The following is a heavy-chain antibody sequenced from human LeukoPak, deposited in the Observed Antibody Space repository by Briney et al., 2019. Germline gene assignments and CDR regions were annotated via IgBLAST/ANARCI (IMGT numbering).Heavy chain of an antibody. D-gene: IGHD6-13*01. CDR3: ARVERGAAAGTTHYFFDY. J-gene: IGHJ4*02. V-gene: IGHV1-2*04. CDR2: INPNSGGT. Sequence: GASVKVSCKASGYTFSTYAMHWVRQAPGQRLEWMGWINPNSGGTNYAQKFQGWVTMTRDTSISTAYMELSRLRSDDTAVYYCARVERGAAAGTTHYFFDYWGQGTLVTVSS. CDR1: GYTFSTYA.